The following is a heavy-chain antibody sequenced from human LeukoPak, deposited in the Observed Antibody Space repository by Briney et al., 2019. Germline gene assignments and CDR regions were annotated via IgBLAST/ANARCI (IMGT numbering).Heavy chain of an antibody. CDR2: IYYSGST. CDR1: GVSIISSSYY. Sequence: SETLSLTCTVSGVSIISSSYYWGWIRQPPGKGLEWIGSIYYSGSTYYNPSLKSRVTISVDTSKNQFSLKLSSVTAADTAVYYCARAEDQYYDILTGYYYFDYWGQGTLVTVSS. D-gene: IGHD3-9*01. CDR3: ARAEDQYYDILTGYYYFDY. J-gene: IGHJ4*02. V-gene: IGHV4-39*01.